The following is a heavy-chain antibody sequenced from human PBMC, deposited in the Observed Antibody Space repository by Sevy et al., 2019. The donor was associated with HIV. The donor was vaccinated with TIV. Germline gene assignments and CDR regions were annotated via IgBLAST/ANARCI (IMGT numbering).Heavy chain of an antibody. Sequence: GGSLRLSCAASGFTFSDYYMSWIRQAPGKGLEWVSYISSSGSTIHYADSVKGGFTISRDNAKNSLYLQMNSLRAEDTAVYYCARDSRHTAMVKGVKDYWGQGTLVTVSS. J-gene: IGHJ4*02. V-gene: IGHV3-11*01. CDR3: ARDSRHTAMVKGVKDY. CDR2: ISSSGSTI. D-gene: IGHD5-18*01. CDR1: GFTFSDYY.